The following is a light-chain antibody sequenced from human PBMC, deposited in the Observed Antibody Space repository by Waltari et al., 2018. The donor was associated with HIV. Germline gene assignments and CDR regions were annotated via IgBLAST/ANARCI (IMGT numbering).Light chain of an antibody. J-gene: IGKJ4*01. Sequence: DIVMTQSPESLAVSLGARATINCRASRTVLSNSDNRNYLAWYQQKPGQSPDLLIYWASTRQSGVPNRFSASGSGTNFSLTISSLQAADVAVYYCQQYYTVRPTFGGGTKVEIK. CDR1: RTVLSNSDNRNY. CDR2: WAS. CDR3: QQYYTVRPT. V-gene: IGKV4-1*01.